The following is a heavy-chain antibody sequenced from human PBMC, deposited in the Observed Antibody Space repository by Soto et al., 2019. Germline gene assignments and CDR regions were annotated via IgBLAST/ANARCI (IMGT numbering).Heavy chain of an antibody. CDR3: AAYNASRAPTNWFDP. D-gene: IGHD1-20*01. V-gene: IGHV1-69*02. J-gene: IGHJ5*02. CDR1: GGTFSSYT. Sequence: QVQLVQSGAEVKKPGSSVKVSCKASGGTFSSYTISWVRQAPGQGLEWMGRIIPILGIANYAQKFQGRVTITADKSTSTPYRERSSLRSEDTAVYYCAAYNASRAPTNWFDPWGQGTLVTVSS. CDR2: IIPILGIA.